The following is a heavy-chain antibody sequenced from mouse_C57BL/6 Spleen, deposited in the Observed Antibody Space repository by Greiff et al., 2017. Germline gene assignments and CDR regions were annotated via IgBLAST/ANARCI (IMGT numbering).Heavy chain of an antibody. V-gene: IGHV1-80*01. CDR3: ARSTMVTTGGYFDY. D-gene: IGHD2-2*01. J-gene: IGHJ2*01. CDR2: IYPGDGDT. CDR1: GYAFSSYW. Sequence: QVQLQQSGAELVKPGASVKISCKASGYAFSSYWMNWVKQRPGKGLEWIGQIYPGDGDTNYNGKFKGKDTLTADKSSSTAYMQLSSLTSEDSAVYFCARSTMVTTGGYFDYWGQGTTLTVSS.